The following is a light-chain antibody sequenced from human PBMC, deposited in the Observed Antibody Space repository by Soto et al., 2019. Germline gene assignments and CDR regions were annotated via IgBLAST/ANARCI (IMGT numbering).Light chain of an antibody. J-gene: IGKJ1*01. CDR1: QSVSSN. CDR2: GAS. CDR3: QQYNNWPRT. Sequence: EIVMTQSPATLSVSPGERATLSCRASQSVSSNLAWYQQRPDQAPRLLIFGASSRATGIPARFSGGGSGTEFTLTISSLQSEDFAVYYCQQYNNWPRTFGQGTKVEIK. V-gene: IGKV3-15*01.